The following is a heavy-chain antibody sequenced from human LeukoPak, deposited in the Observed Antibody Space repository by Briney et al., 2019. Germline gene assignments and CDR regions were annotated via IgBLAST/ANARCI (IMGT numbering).Heavy chain of an antibody. Sequence: PGGSLGLSCAASGFTFSSYAMSWVRQAPGKGLEWVSAISGSGTTYYADSVKGRFTISRDNSKNTLYLQMNSLRAEDTAVYYCAKDHCSGGSCYFDYWGQGTLVTVSS. D-gene: IGHD2-15*01. J-gene: IGHJ4*02. V-gene: IGHV3-23*01. CDR3: AKDHCSGGSCYFDY. CDR1: GFTFSSYA. CDR2: ISGSGTT.